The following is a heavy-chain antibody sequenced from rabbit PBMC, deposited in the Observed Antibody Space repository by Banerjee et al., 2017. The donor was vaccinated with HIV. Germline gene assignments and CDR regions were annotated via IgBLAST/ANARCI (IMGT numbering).Heavy chain of an antibody. J-gene: IGHJ4*01. V-gene: IGHV1S47*01. CDR3: VRELEYASGSGYRYYFNL. CDR2: IDPVFGSA. CDR1: GFDFSTYG. Sequence: QEQLVESGGGLVQPGGSLKLSCKASGFDFSTYGMSWVRQAPGKGLEWIGYIDPVFGSAYYASWLNGLFTISSHNAQNTLYLQLISLTAADTATYFCVRELEYASGSGYRYYFNLWGQGTLVTVS. D-gene: IGHD1-1*01.